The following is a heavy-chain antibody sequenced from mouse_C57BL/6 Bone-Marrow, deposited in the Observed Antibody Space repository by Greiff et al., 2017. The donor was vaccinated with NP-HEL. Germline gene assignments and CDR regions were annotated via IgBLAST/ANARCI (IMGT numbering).Heavy chain of an antibody. CDR2: INPNNGGT. CDR1: GYTFTDYN. D-gene: IGHD6-1*01. V-gene: IGHV1-22*01. CDR3: EKKAPHADCSIDF. J-gene: IGHJ1*03. Sequence: EVQLQQSGPELVKPGASVKMSCKASGYTFTDYNMHWVKQSHGKSLEWIGYINPNNGGTSYNQKFKGKATLTVNKSSSTAYMELRSLTSEDSAVYYCEKKAPHADCSIDFWGTGTSVTVSS.